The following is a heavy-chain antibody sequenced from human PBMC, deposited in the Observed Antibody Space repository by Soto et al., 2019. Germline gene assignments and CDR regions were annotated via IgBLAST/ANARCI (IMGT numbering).Heavy chain of an antibody. V-gene: IGHV1-2*02. Sequence: GASVKGSCKAYRYTFASYYTHWVRQAPEQGLEWMGWINSITGGTNYAPKCQGRVTMTRDTSITTAYMELSTLRSDDTAVYYCARTYYDSSDRDYLDYWGQGTPVTVSS. D-gene: IGHD3-22*01. CDR2: INSITGGT. J-gene: IGHJ4*02. CDR1: RYTFASYY. CDR3: ARTYYDSSDRDYLDY.